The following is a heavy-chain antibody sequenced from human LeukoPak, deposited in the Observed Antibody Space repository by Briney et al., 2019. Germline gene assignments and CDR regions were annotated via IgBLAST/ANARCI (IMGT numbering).Heavy chain of an antibody. CDR3: ARALYDSSGYYPGILDY. CDR1: GLTFSSYV. D-gene: IGHD3-22*01. J-gene: IGHJ4*02. Sequence: PGGSLRLSCAASGLTFSSYVMHWVRQAPGKGLEWVIVISYDGSKKDYADSVKGRFTISRDNSKNTLYLQMNSLRAEDTAVYYCARALYDSSGYYPGILDYWGQGTLVTVSS. CDR2: ISYDGSKK. V-gene: IGHV3-30*04.